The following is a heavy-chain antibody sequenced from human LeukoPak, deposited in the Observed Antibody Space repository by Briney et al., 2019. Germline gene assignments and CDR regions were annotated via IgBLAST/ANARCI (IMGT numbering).Heavy chain of an antibody. CDR1: GSTFSSYE. J-gene: IGHJ5*02. D-gene: IGHD6-13*01. V-gene: IGHV3-48*03. CDR2: ISSSGSTI. CDR3: ARQPRSSSWYVPHWFDP. Sequence: GGSLRLSCAASGSTFSSYEMNWVRQAPGKGPEWVSYISSSGSTIYYADSVKGRFTISRDNAKNSLYLQMNSLRAEDTAVYYCARQPRSSSWYVPHWFDPWGQGTLVTVSS.